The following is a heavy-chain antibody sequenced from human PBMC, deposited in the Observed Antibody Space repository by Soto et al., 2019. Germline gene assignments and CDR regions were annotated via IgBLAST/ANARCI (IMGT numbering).Heavy chain of an antibody. Sequence: GGSLRLSCAASGFTFSTYGMHWVRQAPGKGLQWVAVISYDGSNKYYADSVKGRFTISRDSSKNTLYLQMNSLRTEDTAVYYCASRVTDGTYGAQYFQHWGQGTLVTVSS. V-gene: IGHV3-30*03. J-gene: IGHJ1*01. D-gene: IGHD1-26*01. CDR2: ISYDGSNK. CDR3: ASRVTDGTYGAQYFQH. CDR1: GFTFSTYG.